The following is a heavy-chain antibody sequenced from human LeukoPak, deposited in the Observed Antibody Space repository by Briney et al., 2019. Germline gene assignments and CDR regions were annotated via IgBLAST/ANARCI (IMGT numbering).Heavy chain of an antibody. V-gene: IGHV2-5*02. CDR1: AFSFTTSQVG. D-gene: IGHD5-12*01. CDR3: AHRPAGFMSGLDNCYFDN. J-gene: IGHJ4*03. CDR2: IYCDDDK. Sequence: ESVPTPVNPTETLTLTCTFSAFSFTTSQVGVGWIRQPPGKTLEWLGVIYCDDDKRYSPSLRNRLAITKDTSKKQVVLTMTNMDPTDTATYYCAHRPAGFMSGLDNCYFDNWAPGILVTVSS.